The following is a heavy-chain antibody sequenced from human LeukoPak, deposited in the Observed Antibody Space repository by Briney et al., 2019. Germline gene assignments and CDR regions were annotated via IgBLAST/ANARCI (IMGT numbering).Heavy chain of an antibody. D-gene: IGHD2-2*01. CDR1: GYIFTSYW. V-gene: IGHV5-10-1*01. J-gene: IGHJ4*02. Sequence: GESLKISCKGSGYIFTSYWISWVRQVPGKGLEWMGRIDPSDSYTNYSPSFQGHVTVSADKSISTAYLQWSSLKASDTAMYYRARWTNGLGYCSSTSCYADYWGQGTLVTVSS. CDR3: ARWTNGLGYCSSTSCYADY. CDR2: IDPSDSYT.